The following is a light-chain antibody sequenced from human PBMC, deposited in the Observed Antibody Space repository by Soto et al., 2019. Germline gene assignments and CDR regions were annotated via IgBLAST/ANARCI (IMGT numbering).Light chain of an antibody. V-gene: IGKV2-28*01. J-gene: IGKJ4*01. Sequence: DIVMTQSPLSLPVTPGEPASISCRSSQSLLHSNGYNYLDWYLQKPGQSPQLLIYLGSNRASGVPDRFSGSGSGTDFTLTISTLQAEDVAVYYCQQYYSIPPSFGGGTKVEIK. CDR1: QSLLHSNGYNY. CDR3: QQYYSIPPS. CDR2: LGS.